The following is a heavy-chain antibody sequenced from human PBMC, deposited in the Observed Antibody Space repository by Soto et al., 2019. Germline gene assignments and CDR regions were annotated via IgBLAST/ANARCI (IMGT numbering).Heavy chain of an antibody. J-gene: IGHJ4*02. CDR3: AKFNVGSGWFDY. CDR2: IYYSGST. Sequence: SETLSLTCTVSGGSISSYYWSWIRQPPGKGLEWIGYIYYSGSTNYNPSLKSRVTISVDTSKNQFSLKLSSVTAADTAVYYCAKFNVGSGWFDYWGQGTLVTVSS. D-gene: IGHD6-19*01. CDR1: GGSISSYY. V-gene: IGHV4-59*08.